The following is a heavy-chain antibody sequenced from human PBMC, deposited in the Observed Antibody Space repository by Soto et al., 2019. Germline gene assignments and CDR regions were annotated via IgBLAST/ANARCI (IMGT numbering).Heavy chain of an antibody. V-gene: IGHV1-69*13. CDR3: ARAAYSSYYYYGMDL. D-gene: IGHD6-13*01. CDR1: GGTFSSYA. CDR2: IIPIFGTA. J-gene: IGHJ6*02. Sequence: SVKVSCKASGGTFSSYAISWVRQAPGQGLEWMGGIIPIFGTANYAQKFQGRVTITADESTSTAYMELGSLRSEDTAVYYCARAAYSSYYYYGMDLWGQGTSVTVSS.